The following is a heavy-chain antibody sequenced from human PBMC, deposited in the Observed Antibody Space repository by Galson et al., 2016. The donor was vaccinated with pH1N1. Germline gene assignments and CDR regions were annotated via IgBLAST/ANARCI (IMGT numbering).Heavy chain of an antibody. V-gene: IGHV4-59*11. CDR3: AGGDYDIFVGSHKPWYFDL. Sequence: SETLSLTCTVSGGSISSHYWGWIRQPPGKGLEWIGYIYYSGSTDYNSSLKSRVTISVDTYTNQFSLKLSSVTAADTAVYFCAGGDYDIFVGSHKPWYFDLWGRGTLVTVSS. CDR2: IYYSGST. J-gene: IGHJ2*01. CDR1: GGSISSHY. D-gene: IGHD3-9*01.